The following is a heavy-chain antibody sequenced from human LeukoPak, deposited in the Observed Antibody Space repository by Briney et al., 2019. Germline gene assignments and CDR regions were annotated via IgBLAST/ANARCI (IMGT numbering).Heavy chain of an antibody. Sequence: GGSLRLSCAVSGFTFSSHSMSWVRQAPGKGLEWVSYISSSSSTIYYADSVKGRFTISRDNDKNSLYLQMNSLRAEDTAVYYCARGAYYYEDWGQGTLVTVSS. CDR3: ARGAYYYED. V-gene: IGHV3-48*01. D-gene: IGHD3-22*01. CDR2: ISSSSSTI. J-gene: IGHJ4*02. CDR1: GFTFSSHS.